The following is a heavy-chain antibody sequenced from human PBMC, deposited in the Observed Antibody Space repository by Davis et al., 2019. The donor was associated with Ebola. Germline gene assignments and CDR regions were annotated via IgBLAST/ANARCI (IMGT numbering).Heavy chain of an antibody. Sequence: MPSETLSLTCTVSGGSISSYYWSWIRQPPGKGLEWIGYIYYSGSTNYNPSLKSRVTISVDTSKNQFSLKLSSVTAADTAVYYCARHLGDLIDYWGQGTLVTVSS. CDR2: IYYSGST. J-gene: IGHJ4*02. CDR3: ARHLGDLIDY. D-gene: IGHD2-21*02. CDR1: GGSISSYY. V-gene: IGHV4-59*01.